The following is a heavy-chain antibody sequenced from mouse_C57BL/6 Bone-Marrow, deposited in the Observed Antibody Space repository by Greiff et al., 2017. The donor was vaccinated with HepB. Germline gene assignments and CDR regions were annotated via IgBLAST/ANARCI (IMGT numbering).Heavy chain of an antibody. CDR2: ISDGGSYT. CDR3: ARERGNYASFAY. J-gene: IGHJ3*01. V-gene: IGHV5-4*03. D-gene: IGHD1-1*01. Sequence: EVKLVESGGGLVKPGGSLKLSCAASGFTFSSYAMSWVHQTPEKRLEWVATISDGGSYTYYPDNVKGRFTISRDNAKNNLYLQMSHLKSEDTAMYYCARERGNYASFAYWGQGTLVTVSA. CDR1: GFTFSSYA.